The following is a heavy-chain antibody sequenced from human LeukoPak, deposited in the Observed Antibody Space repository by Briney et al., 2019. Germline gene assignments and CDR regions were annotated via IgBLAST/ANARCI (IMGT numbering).Heavy chain of an antibody. J-gene: IGHJ4*02. CDR3: ATGSYYNVGFDY. V-gene: IGHV4-39*01. CDR2: IYYSGST. CDR1: GGSISSSSYY. Sequence: SETLSLTCTVPGGSISSSSYYWGWIRQPPGKGLEWIGSIYYSGSTYYNPSLKSRVTISVDTSKNQFSLKLSSVTAADTAVYYCATGSYYNVGFDYWGQGTLVTVPS. D-gene: IGHD3-10*01.